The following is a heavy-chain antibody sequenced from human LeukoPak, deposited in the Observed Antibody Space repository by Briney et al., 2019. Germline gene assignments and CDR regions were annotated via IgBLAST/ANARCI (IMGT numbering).Heavy chain of an antibody. CDR1: GYSFSSCW. J-gene: IGHJ4*02. Sequence: GESLKISCKGSGYSFSSCWIDWVRQMPGKGLEWMGIIYPGDSDTTYSPSFQGQVTISADKSISTAYLQWSSLKASDTAIYYCAISDSTATTSTIEYWGQGTLVTVSS. CDR3: AISDSTATTSTIEY. V-gene: IGHV5-51*01. CDR2: IYPGDSDT. D-gene: IGHD1-7*01.